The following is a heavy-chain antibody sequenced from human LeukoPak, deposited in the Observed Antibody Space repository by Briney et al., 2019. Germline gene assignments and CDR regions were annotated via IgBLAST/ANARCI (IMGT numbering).Heavy chain of an antibody. D-gene: IGHD3-3*01. CDR2: IKQDGSEK. Sequence: GGSLRLSCATSGFTFSSYWMNWVRQAPGKGLEWVANIKQDGSEKHYVDSVKGRFTISRDNAKNSLYLQMNSLRAEDTAVYYCARGGRTIFGVVITYYYMDVWGKGTTVTVSS. CDR3: ARGGRTIFGVVITYYYMDV. CDR1: GFTFSSYW. V-gene: IGHV3-7*04. J-gene: IGHJ6*03.